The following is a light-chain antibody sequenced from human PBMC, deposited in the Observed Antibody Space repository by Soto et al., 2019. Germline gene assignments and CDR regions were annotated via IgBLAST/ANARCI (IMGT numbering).Light chain of an antibody. Sequence: EIVMTQSPATLSVSPGERVTLSCRASQTVGKYLAWYQQKPGQAPRLLIYFASTRAIGIPGRFSGSGFGTEFTLPISSLQSEDVAVYYCQQHNGCPLTFGGGTKVEF. CDR1: QTVGKY. CDR2: FAS. J-gene: IGKJ4*02. CDR3: QQHNGCPLT. V-gene: IGKV3D-15*01.